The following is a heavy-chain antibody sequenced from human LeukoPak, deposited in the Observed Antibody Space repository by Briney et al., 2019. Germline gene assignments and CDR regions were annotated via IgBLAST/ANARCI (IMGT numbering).Heavy chain of an antibody. D-gene: IGHD3-10*01. Sequence: PSETLSLTCTVSGGSISSSISYWGWIRQPPGKGLGWIGSLHYSGSTYYCPSLKSRATISVDMSENQFSLKLSSVTAIDTAVYYCARRPVSMNAFDIWGQGTMVIVSS. V-gene: IGHV4-39*01. CDR1: GGSISSSISY. J-gene: IGHJ3*02. CDR3: ARRPVSMNAFDI. CDR2: LHYSGST.